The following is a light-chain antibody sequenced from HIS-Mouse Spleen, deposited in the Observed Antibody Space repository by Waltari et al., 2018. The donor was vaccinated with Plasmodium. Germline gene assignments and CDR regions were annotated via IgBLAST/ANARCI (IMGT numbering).Light chain of an antibody. CDR3: QAWDSSTVV. V-gene: IGLV3-1*01. CDR2: QDS. CDR1: QLGHKY. J-gene: IGLJ2*01. Sequence: SYELTQPPSVSVSPGQKASITRPGEQLGHKYACWYQQKPGQSPVLVIYQDSKRPSGIPGRFSGSNSGNTATLTISGTQAMDEADYYCQAWDSSTVVFGGGTKLTVL.